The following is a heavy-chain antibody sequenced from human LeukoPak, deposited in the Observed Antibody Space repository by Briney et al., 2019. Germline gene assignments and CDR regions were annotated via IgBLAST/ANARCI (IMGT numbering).Heavy chain of an antibody. CDR2: IYTSGST. V-gene: IGHV4-61*02. CDR1: GGSISSGSYY. D-gene: IGHD5/OR15-5a*01. J-gene: IGHJ5*02. Sequence: SETLSLTCTVSGGSISSGSYYWRWIRQPAGKGLEWIGRIYTSGSTNYNPSLKSRVTISVDTSKNQFSLKLSSVTAADTAVYYCAQGGLSMFDPWGQGTLVTVSS. CDR3: AQGGLSMFDP.